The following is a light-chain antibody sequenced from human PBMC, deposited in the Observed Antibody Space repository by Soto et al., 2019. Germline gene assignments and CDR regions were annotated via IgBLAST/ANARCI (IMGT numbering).Light chain of an antibody. CDR2: DAS. CDR3: QQYGRSSIT. V-gene: IGKV3-20*01. Sequence: EIVLTQSPGTLSLSPGERATLSCRASQTVRNNYLAWYQQKPGQAPRLLIYDASSRATGIPDRFSGSGSGTDFTLTISRLEPEDFAVYYCQQYGRSSITFGQGTRLEI. CDR1: QTVRNNY. J-gene: IGKJ5*01.